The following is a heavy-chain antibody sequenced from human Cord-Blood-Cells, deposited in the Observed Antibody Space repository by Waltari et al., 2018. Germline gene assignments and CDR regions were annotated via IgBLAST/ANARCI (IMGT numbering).Heavy chain of an antibody. J-gene: IGHJ4*02. CDR3: ARGAPSYY. D-gene: IGHD1-26*01. V-gene: IGHV4-34*01. Sequence: QVQLQQWGAGLLKPSETLSLTCAVYGGSFSGYYWSWIRQPPGKGLEWIGEINHSGSTNYNPSLKSRVTISVDTSKNQFSLKLSSVTAADTAVYYCARGAPSYYWGQGTLVTVSS. CDR2: INHSGST. CDR1: GGSFSGYY.